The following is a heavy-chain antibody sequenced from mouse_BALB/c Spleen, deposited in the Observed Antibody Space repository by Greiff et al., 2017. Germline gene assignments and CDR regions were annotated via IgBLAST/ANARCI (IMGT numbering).Heavy chain of an antibody. CDR3: TRLTTVVATDY. D-gene: IGHD1-1*01. CDR1: GYTFTSYW. V-gene: IGHV1S22*01. CDR2: IYPGSGST. Sequence: LQQPGSELVRPGASVKLSCKSSGYTFTSYWMHWVKQRPGQGLEWIGNIYPGSGSTNYDEKFKSKATLTVDTSSSTAYMQLSSLTSEDSAVYYCTRLTTVVATDYWGQGTTLTVSS. J-gene: IGHJ2*01.